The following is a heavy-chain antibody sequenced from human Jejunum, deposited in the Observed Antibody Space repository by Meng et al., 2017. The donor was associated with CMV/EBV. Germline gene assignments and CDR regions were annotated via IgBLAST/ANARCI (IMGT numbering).Heavy chain of an antibody. D-gene: IGHD1-14*01. J-gene: IGHJ4*02. Sequence: CAASGFTFSNAWMNWVRQAPGKGLEWVGRIKSKTDGGTTDYAAPVKGSFTISRDDSKTTLYLQMNSLKTEDTAVYYCATAGPYSRSVYWGQGTLVTVSS. V-gene: IGHV3-15*07. CDR2: IKSKTDGGTT. CDR1: GFTFSNAW. CDR3: ATAGPYSRSVY.